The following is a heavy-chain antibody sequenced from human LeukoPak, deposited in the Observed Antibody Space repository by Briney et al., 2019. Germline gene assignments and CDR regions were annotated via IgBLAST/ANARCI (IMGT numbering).Heavy chain of an antibody. V-gene: IGHV4-38-2*02. J-gene: IGHJ3*02. CDR2: IYHSGST. CDR1: GYSISSGYY. D-gene: IGHD3-22*01. Sequence: SETLSLTCTVSGYSISSGYYWGWIRQPPGKGLEWIGSIYHSGSTYYNPSLKSRVTISVDTSKNQFSLKLSSVTAADTAVYYCATYYYDSSGYSLAFDIWGQGTMVTVSS. CDR3: ATYYYDSSGYSLAFDI.